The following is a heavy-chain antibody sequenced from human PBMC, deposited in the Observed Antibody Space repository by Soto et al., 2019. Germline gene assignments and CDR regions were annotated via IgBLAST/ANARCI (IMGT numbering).Heavy chain of an antibody. Sequence: GASVKVSCKASGYTFTSYGISWVRQAPGQGLEWMGWISAYNGKTNYAQKLQGRVNMTTDTSTSTAYMELRSLRSYDTAVYYCARRYSYGHFDYWGQGTLVTVSS. CDR2: ISAYNGKT. V-gene: IGHV1-18*01. CDR1: GYTFTSYG. J-gene: IGHJ4*02. D-gene: IGHD5-18*01. CDR3: ARRYSYGHFDY.